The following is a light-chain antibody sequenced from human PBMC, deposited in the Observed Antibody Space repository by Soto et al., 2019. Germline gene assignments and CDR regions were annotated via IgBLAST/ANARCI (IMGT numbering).Light chain of an antibody. J-gene: IGLJ2*01. CDR1: SSNIGGNS. CDR3: AAWDDNLNGPV. Sequence: QSVLTQPPSASGTPGQRVTISCSGSSSNIGGNSVNWYQHLPGTAPKILMYSDDERPSGVPARFSGSKSGTSASLAISGLQSEDEADYYCAAWDDNLNGPVFGGGTKLTVL. CDR2: SDD. V-gene: IGLV1-44*01.